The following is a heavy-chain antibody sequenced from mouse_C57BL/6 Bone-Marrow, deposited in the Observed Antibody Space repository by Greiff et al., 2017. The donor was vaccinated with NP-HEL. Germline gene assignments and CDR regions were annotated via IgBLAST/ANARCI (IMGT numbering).Heavy chain of an antibody. CDR3: ARDYYGSSYFDY. Sequence: QVQLKQSGAELMKPGASVKLSCKATGYTFTGNWIEWVKQRPGHGLEWIGEILPGSGNTYYNERFKGKATFTADTSSNTAYMQLSSLTTEDSAIYYCARDYYGSSYFDYWGQGTTLTVSS. V-gene: IGHV1-9*01. CDR1: GYTFTGNW. J-gene: IGHJ2*01. D-gene: IGHD1-1*01. CDR2: ILPGSGNT.